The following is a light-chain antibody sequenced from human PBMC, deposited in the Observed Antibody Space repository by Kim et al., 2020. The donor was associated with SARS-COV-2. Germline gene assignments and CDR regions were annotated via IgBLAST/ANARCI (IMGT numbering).Light chain of an antibody. V-gene: IGLV3-1*01. CDR1: KVGVKY. Sequence: VSPRHTASITCSGDKVGVKYACWYQQKPGPSPVLVIYQDSTRPSGIPERFSGSNSGNTAPLTISGTQAMDEADYYCQAWDSSTGVFGGGTQLTVL. J-gene: IGLJ3*02. CDR2: QDS. CDR3: QAWDSSTGV.